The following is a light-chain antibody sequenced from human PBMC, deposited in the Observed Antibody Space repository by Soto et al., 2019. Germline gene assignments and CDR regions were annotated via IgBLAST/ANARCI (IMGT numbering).Light chain of an antibody. V-gene: IGKV3-15*01. Sequence: DIVITQSPYSLSVSLGERASINCRCIQSILYSSNNKICLAWYQQKPGQAPRLLIYGASTRATGIPARFSGSGSGTEFTLTISSLQSEDFAVYYCQQYNNWPPITFGQGTRLEIK. CDR1: QSILYSSN. CDR2: GAS. CDR3: QQYNNWPPIT. J-gene: IGKJ5*01.